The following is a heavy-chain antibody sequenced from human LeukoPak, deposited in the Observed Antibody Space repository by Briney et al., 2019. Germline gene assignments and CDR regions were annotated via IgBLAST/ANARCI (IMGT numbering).Heavy chain of an antibody. Sequence: GGSLRLSCAASGFTFSSYAMSWVRQAPGKGLEWVSAISGSGGSTYYADSVKGRFTISRDNSKNTLYLQMNSLRAEDTAVYYCARESDVLRYFDWSYDAFDIWGQGTMVTVSS. J-gene: IGHJ3*02. V-gene: IGHV3-23*01. CDR2: ISGSGGST. CDR1: GFTFSSYA. CDR3: ARESDVLRYFDWSYDAFDI. D-gene: IGHD3-9*01.